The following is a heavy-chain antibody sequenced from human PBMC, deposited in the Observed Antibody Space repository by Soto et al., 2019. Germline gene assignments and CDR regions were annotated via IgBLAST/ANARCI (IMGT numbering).Heavy chain of an antibody. CDR3: AKGWVRGVHMDV. Sequence: STYYTDSVKGRFTISRDNSKNTLYLQMNRLRADDTAVYFCAKGWVRGVHMDVWCQGTTVTVSS. V-gene: IGHV3-23*01. J-gene: IGHJ6*02. D-gene: IGHD3-10*01. CDR2: ST.